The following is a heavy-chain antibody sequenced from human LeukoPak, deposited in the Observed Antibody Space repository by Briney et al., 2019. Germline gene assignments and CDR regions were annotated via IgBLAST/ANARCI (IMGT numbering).Heavy chain of an antibody. J-gene: IGHJ3*02. CDR1: GFTVSSNY. CDR3: ARDLGVMVRAFDI. Sequence: GSLRLSCAASGFTVSSNYMSWVRQAPGKRLEWIGYIYYSGSTSYNPSLKSRVTISVDTSKNQISLKLSSVTAADTAVYYCARDLGVMVRAFDIWGQGTMVTVSS. D-gene: IGHD5-18*01. CDR2: IYYSGST. V-gene: IGHV4-59*02.